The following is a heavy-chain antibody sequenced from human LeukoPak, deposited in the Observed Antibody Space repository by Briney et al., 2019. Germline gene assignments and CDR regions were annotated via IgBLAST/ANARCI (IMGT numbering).Heavy chain of an antibody. Sequence: PSETLSLTCTVSGGSISSYHWSWIRQPPGKGLEWIGYIYYSGSTNYNPSLKSRVTISVDTSKNQFSLKLSSVTAADTAVYYCARSYSSSWSYYYYYYMDVWGKGTTVTVSS. J-gene: IGHJ6*03. CDR1: GGSISSYH. D-gene: IGHD6-13*01. CDR3: ARSYSSSWSYYYYYYMDV. V-gene: IGHV4-59*01. CDR2: IYYSGST.